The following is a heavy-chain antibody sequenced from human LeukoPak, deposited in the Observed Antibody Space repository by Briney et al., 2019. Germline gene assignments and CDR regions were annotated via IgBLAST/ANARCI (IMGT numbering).Heavy chain of an antibody. D-gene: IGHD2-2*01. Sequence: GGSLRLSCAASGFTFSSYSMNWVRQAPGKGLEWVSSISSSGSTIYYADSVKGRFTISRDNAKNSLYLQMNSLRAEDTAVYYCARSYCSSTSCYVGLWYYYYGMDVWGQGTTVTVSS. CDR1: GFTFSSYS. V-gene: IGHV3-48*04. J-gene: IGHJ6*02. CDR3: ARSYCSSTSCYVGLWYYYYGMDV. CDR2: ISSSGSTI.